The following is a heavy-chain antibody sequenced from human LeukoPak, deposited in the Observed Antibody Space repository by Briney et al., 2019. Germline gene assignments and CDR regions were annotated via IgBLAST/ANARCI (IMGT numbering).Heavy chain of an antibody. CDR3: ARVGVSGRIAAAGTHFQH. CDR2: INPSGGST. D-gene: IGHD6-13*01. V-gene: IGHV1-46*01. J-gene: IGHJ1*01. Sequence: GASVKVSCKASRYTFTSYYMHWVRQAPGQGLEWMGIINPSGGSTSYAQKFQGRVTMTRDTSTSTVYMELSSLRSEDTAVYYCARVGVSGRIAAAGTHFQHWGQGTLVTVSS. CDR1: RYTFTSYY.